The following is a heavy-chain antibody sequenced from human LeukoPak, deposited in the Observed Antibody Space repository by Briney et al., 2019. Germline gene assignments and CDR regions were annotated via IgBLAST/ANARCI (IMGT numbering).Heavy chain of an antibody. CDR2: IKRKTDGETT. D-gene: IGHD3-16*01. V-gene: IGHV3-15*01. Sequence: PEESLRLSCAASGLTFSNAWMSWVRQAPGEGLEWVGRIKRKTDGETTEYVAPVKGRFTISRDDSKNTLYLQMNSLKTEDTGVYYCATASSGLFYWGQGTLVTVSS. CDR3: ATASSGLFY. CDR1: GLTFSNAW. J-gene: IGHJ4*02.